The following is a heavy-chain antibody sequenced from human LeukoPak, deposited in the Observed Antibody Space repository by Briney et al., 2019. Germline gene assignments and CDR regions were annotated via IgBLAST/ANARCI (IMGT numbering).Heavy chain of an antibody. CDR2: IYHSGST. D-gene: IGHD4-17*01. CDR3: ARLTYGDYVWFDP. V-gene: IGHV4-38-2*01. J-gene: IGHJ5*02. CDR1: GYSISSGYY. Sequence: SETLSLTCAVSGYSISSGYYWGWIRQPPGKGLEWIGSIYHSGSTYYNPSLKSRVTISVDASKNQFSLKLSSVTAADTAVYYCARLTYGDYVWFDPWGQGTLVTVSS.